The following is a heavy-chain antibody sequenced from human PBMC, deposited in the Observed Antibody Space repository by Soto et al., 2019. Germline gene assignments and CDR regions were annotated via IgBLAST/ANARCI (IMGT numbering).Heavy chain of an antibody. CDR3: AKDGKIADYTNYLYWYFDL. J-gene: IGHJ2*01. V-gene: IGHV3-23*01. CDR1: GFTFSTYI. D-gene: IGHD4-4*01. Sequence: EVQLLESGGGLVQPGGSLRLSCAASGFTFSTYIMSWVRQTPGKGLEWVSGISGGAGSTYYADSVKGRFTISRDNSESTLYLQMNSLRAEDTAVYYCAKDGKIADYTNYLYWYFDLWGRGTLVTVSS. CDR2: ISGGAGST.